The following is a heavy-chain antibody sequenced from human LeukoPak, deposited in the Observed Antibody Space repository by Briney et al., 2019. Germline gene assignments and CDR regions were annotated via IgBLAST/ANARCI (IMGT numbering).Heavy chain of an antibody. CDR3: ARGSSSGWHAEYFQH. Sequence: ASVKVSCKASGYTFTSYDINWVRQATGQGLEWMGWMNPNSGNTGYAQKFQGRVTMTRNTSISTAYMELSSLRSEDTAVYYCARGSSSGWHAEYFQHWGQGTLVTVSS. J-gene: IGHJ1*01. CDR2: MNPNSGNT. V-gene: IGHV1-8*01. D-gene: IGHD6-19*01. CDR1: GYTFTSYD.